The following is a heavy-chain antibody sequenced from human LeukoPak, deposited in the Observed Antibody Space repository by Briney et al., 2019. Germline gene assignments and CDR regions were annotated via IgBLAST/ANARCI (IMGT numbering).Heavy chain of an antibody. J-gene: IGHJ4*02. V-gene: IGHV3-23*01. Sequence: GGSLRLSCAASGFTSSSYSMNWVREAPGKGLKWVSTISGSIGSTYYADSVKGGFTISRDNSKNTLYLQMNSLRPEDTAVYYCAKVNKGEYDSFDYWGQGTLVTVSS. CDR1: GFTSSSYS. CDR3: AKVNKGEYDSFDY. D-gene: IGHD3-3*01. CDR2: ISGSIGST.